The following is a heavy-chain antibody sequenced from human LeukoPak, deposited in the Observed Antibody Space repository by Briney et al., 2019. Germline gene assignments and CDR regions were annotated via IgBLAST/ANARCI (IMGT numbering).Heavy chain of an antibody. CDR3: ARIGGKSMVYGMDV. V-gene: IGHV4-34*01. CDR2: INHSGST. Sequence: SETLSLTCAVYGGSFSGYYWSWIRQPPGKGLEWIGEINHSGSTNYNPSLKSRVTISVDTSKNQFSLKLSSVTAADTAVYYCARIGGKSMVYGMDVWGQGATVTVSS. J-gene: IGHJ6*02. D-gene: IGHD3-10*01. CDR1: GGSFSGYY.